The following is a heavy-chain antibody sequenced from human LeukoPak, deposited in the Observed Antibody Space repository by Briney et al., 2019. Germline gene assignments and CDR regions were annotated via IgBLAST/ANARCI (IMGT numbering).Heavy chain of an antibody. V-gene: IGHV3-53*01. CDR2: IYSGGST. CDR1: GFTVSSNH. J-gene: IGHJ6*02. CDR3: ARATSYYYYGMDV. D-gene: IGHD4-11*01. Sequence: GGSLRLSCAASGFTVSSNHMSWVRQAPGKGLEWVSVIYSGGSTYYADSVKGRFTISRDNSKNTLYLQMNSLRAEDTAVYYCARATSYYYYGMDVWGQGTTVTVSS.